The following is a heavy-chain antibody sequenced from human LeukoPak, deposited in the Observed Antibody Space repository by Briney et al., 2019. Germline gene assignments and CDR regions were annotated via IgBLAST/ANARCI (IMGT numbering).Heavy chain of an antibody. CDR3: ARESFYGMDV. J-gene: IGHJ6*02. CDR2: INSDGSTT. V-gene: IGHV3-74*01. Sequence: PGGSLRLSCAASGFTLSRYWMNWVRQAPGKGLVWVSRINSDGSTTRYADSVKGRFTISRDNAKNTMYLQMNSLRAEDTAVYYCARESFYGMDVWGQGTTVTVSS. CDR1: GFTLSRYW.